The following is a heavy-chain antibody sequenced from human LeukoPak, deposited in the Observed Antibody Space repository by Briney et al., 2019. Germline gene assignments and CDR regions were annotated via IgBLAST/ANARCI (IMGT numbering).Heavy chain of an antibody. V-gene: IGHV1-18*01. CDR1: GYTFTSFG. D-gene: IGHD2-2*01. Sequence: ASVKVSCKASGYTFTSFGIRWVRQAPGQGLAWMGWISAYNGNTNSAQKFQVRVTMTTDTSTSTAYMELRSLRSDDTAVYYCARDCSSTSCLFDYWGQGTLVTVSS. CDR3: ARDCSSTSCLFDY. J-gene: IGHJ4*02. CDR2: ISAYNGNT.